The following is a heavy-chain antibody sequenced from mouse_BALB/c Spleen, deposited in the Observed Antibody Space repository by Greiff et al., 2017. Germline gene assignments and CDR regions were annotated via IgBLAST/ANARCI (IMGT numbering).Heavy chain of an antibody. V-gene: IGHV14-3*02. Sequence: EVHLVESGAELVKPGASVKLSCTASGFNIKDTYMHWVKQRPEQGLEWIGRIDPANGNTKYDPKFQGKATITADTSSNTAYLQLSSLTSEDTAVYYCARENGYYRAMDYWGQGTSVTVSS. CDR3: ARENGYYRAMDY. CDR1: GFNIKDTY. CDR2: IDPANGNT. D-gene: IGHD2-3*01. J-gene: IGHJ4*01.